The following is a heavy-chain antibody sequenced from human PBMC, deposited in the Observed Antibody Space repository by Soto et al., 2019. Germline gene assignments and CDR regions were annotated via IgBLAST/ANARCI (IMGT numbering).Heavy chain of an antibody. CDR1: GGSISSGDYY. D-gene: IGHD3-22*01. CDR3: ARVAAYYYDSSGYYYASGYYGMDV. J-gene: IGHJ6*02. CDR2: IYYSGST. Sequence: SETLSLTCTVSGGSISSGDYYWSWIRQPPGKGLGWIGYIYYSGSTYYNPSLKSRVTISVDTSKDPFSLKLSSVTAADTAVYYCARVAAYYYDSSGYYYASGYYGMDVWGQGTTVTVSS. V-gene: IGHV4-30-4*01.